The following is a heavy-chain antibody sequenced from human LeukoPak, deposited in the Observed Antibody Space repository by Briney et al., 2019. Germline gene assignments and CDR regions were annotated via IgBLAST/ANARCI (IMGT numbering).Heavy chain of an antibody. V-gene: IGHV3-23*01. D-gene: IGHD2-8*01. CDR1: GFTFSSYA. CDR3: ANGNRCTSPNCLGYYYFYMDV. J-gene: IGHJ6*03. Sequence: YPGGSLRLSCAASGFTFSSYAMTWVRQAPGRGLEWVSGFSGSGGTTYYADSVKGRFTISRDNSKNTLYLQMNSLRAEDTAVYYCANGNRCTSPNCLGYYYFYMDVWGKGTTVTVSS. CDR2: FSGSGGTT.